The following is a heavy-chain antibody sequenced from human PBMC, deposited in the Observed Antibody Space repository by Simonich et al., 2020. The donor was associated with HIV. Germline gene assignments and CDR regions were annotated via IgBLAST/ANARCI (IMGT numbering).Heavy chain of an antibody. CDR2: MSIRDNII. CDR1: GFTFSSYE. CDR3: ARGGYSKFCDY. Sequence: EVQLVESGGGLVQPGGSLRLFCAASGFTFSSYEMNWVRQAPVKGLDGVAYMSIRDNIIYYADSVKGRFTISRDNAKNSLYLQMSSLRAEDTAVYYCARGGYSKFCDYWGQGTLVTVSS. V-gene: IGHV3-48*03. J-gene: IGHJ4*02. D-gene: IGHD5-12*01.